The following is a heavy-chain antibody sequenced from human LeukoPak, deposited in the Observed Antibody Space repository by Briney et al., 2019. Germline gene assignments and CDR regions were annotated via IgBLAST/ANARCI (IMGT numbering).Heavy chain of an antibody. D-gene: IGHD3-22*01. CDR2: ISSSSSYI. V-gene: IGHV3-21*01. CDR3: AREDSSGFASDY. Sequence: GGSLRLSCAASGFTFSSYSMNWVRQAPGKGLEWVSSISSSSSYIYYADSVKGRFTTSRDNAKNSLYLQMNSLRAEDTAVYYCAREDSSGFASDYWGQGTLVTVSS. J-gene: IGHJ4*02. CDR1: GFTFSSYS.